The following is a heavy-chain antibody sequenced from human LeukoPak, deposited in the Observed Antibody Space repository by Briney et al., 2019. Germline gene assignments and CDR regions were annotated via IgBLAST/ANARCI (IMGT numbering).Heavy chain of an antibody. CDR2: IRSKAYGGTT. Sequence: GGSLRLSCVDSGFTFSSYEMNWVRQAPGKGLEWVGFIRSKAYGGTTEYAASVKGRFTISRDDSKSIAYLQMNSLKTEDTAVYYCTRGRRATHDYWGQGTLVTVSS. CDR3: TRGRRATHDY. CDR1: GFTFSSYE. D-gene: IGHD1-26*01. V-gene: IGHV3-49*04. J-gene: IGHJ4*02.